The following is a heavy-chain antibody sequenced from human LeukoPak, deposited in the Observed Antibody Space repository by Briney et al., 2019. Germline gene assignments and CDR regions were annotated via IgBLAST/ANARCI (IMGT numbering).Heavy chain of an antibody. CDR2: ISAYNGNT. CDR3: ARSPYYDFSEPFDY. CDR1: GYTFTSYG. Sequence: GASVKVSCKASGYTFTSYGISWVRQAPGQGLEWMGWISAYNGNTNYAQKFQGRVTITADESTSTAYMELSSLRSEDTAVYYCARSPYYDFSEPFDYWGQGTLVTVSS. D-gene: IGHD3-3*01. V-gene: IGHV1-18*01. J-gene: IGHJ4*02.